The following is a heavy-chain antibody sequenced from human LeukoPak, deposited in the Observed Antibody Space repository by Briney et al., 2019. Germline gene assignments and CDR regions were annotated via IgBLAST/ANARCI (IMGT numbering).Heavy chain of an antibody. V-gene: IGHV1-18*01. CDR1: GYTFTSYG. Sequence: ASVKVSCKASGYTFTSYGISWVRQAPGQGLEWMGWISAYNGNTNYAQKLQGRVTMTTDTSTSTAYMELRSLRSDDTAVYYCARGRRPSIAALRDYYYYYMDVWGKGTTVTVSS. D-gene: IGHD6-6*01. J-gene: IGHJ6*03. CDR3: ARGRRPSIAALRDYYYYYMDV. CDR2: ISAYNGNT.